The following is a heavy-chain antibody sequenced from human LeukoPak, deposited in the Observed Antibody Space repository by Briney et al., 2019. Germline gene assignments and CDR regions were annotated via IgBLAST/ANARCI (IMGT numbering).Heavy chain of an antibody. Sequence: GGSLRLSXAASGCTLSSYVMSWVRPAPGKGLEWVSAIKCSRVRTYYAESVKDLFTISRDNSKNTLYLQMSSLSAEDTAVYYCAKDRSSFVHADAFDIWGQGTMVTVSS. CDR3: AKDRSSFVHADAFDI. CDR2: IKCSRVRT. J-gene: IGHJ3*02. V-gene: IGHV3-23*01. D-gene: IGHD6-6*01. CDR1: GCTLSSYV.